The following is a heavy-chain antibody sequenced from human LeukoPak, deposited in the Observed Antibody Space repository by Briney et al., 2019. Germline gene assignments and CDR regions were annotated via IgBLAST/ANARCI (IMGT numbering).Heavy chain of an antibody. Sequence: PGRSLRLSCAASGFTFSSYGMHWVRQAPGKGLEWVAVISYDGSNKYYADSVKGRFTISRDNSKNTLYLQMNSLRAEDTAVYSCAKEGHGSSLDYWGQGTPVTVSS. D-gene: IGHD6-13*01. CDR1: GFTFSSYG. V-gene: IGHV3-30*18. J-gene: IGHJ4*02. CDR2: ISYDGSNK. CDR3: AKEGHGSSLDY.